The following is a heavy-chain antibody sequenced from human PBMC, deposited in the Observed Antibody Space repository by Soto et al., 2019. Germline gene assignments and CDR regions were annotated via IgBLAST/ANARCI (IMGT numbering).Heavy chain of an antibody. CDR3: ARGAITXVXXXXIEGGLEYYYYGXXX. Sequence: QVQLVQSGAEVKKPGSSVKVSCKASGGTFSSYAISWVRQAPGQGLEWMGGVIPIFGTANYAQKFQGRVTITADESTSTAYMELSSLRSEDTAVYYCARGAITXVXXXXIEGGLEYYYYGXXXWGQGT. V-gene: IGHV1-69*01. D-gene: IGHD3-10*01. J-gene: IGHJ6*02. CDR2: VIPIFGTA. CDR1: GGTFSSYA.